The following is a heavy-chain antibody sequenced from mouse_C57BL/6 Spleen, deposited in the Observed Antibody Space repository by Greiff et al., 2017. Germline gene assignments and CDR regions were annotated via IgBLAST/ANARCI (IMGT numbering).Heavy chain of an antibody. CDR1: GYTFTSYW. Sequence: QVQLQQPGAELVKPGASVKMSCKASGYTFTSYWITWVKQRPGQGLEWIGDIYPGSGSTNYNEKFKSKATVTVDTSSSTAYMQLSSLTSEDSAVYYCARIGRADGYYGAYWGQGTLVTVSA. J-gene: IGHJ3*01. CDR2: IYPGSGST. V-gene: IGHV1-55*01. CDR3: ARIGRADGYYGAY. D-gene: IGHD2-3*01.